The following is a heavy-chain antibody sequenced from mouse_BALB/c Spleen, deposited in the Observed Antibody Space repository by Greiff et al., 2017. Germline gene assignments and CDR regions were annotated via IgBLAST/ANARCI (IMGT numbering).Heavy chain of an antibody. J-gene: IGHJ2*01. D-gene: IGHD4-1*01. V-gene: IGHV1-80*01. CDR2: IYPGDGDT. Sequence: VQLQQSGAELVRPGSSVKISCKASGYAFSSYWMNWVKQRPGQGLEWIGQIYPGDGDTNYNGKFKGKATLTADKSSSTAYMQLSSLTSEDSAVYFCASNWDVYYFDYWGQGTTLTVSS. CDR3: ASNWDVYYFDY. CDR1: GYAFSSYW.